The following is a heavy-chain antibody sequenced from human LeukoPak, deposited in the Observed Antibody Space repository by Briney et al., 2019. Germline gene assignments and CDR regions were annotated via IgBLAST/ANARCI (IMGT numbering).Heavy chain of an antibody. CDR3: ARAGLPYRKYQPLPDY. V-gene: IGHV4-59*01. CDR1: GGSISSYY. J-gene: IGHJ4*02. D-gene: IGHD2-2*01. CDR2: IYYSGST. Sequence: PSETLSLTCTVSGGSISSYYWSWIRQPPGKGLEWIGYIYYSGSTNYNPSLKSRVTISVDTSKNQFSLKLSSVTAADTAVYYCARAGLPYRKYQPLPDYWGQGTLVTVSS.